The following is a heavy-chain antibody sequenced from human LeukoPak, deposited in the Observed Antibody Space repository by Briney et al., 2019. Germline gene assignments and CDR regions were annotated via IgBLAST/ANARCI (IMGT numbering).Heavy chain of an antibody. D-gene: IGHD3-10*01. Sequence: SETLSLTCTVSGGSISSSSYYWGWIRQPPGKGLVWIGSIYYSGSTYYNPSLKSRVTISVDTSKNQFSLKLSSVTAADTAVYYCARGKPSYGSGTFYRPLEPNYMDVWGKGTTVTVSS. CDR1: GGSISSSSYY. CDR2: IYYSGST. CDR3: ARGKPSYGSGTFYRPLEPNYMDV. J-gene: IGHJ6*03. V-gene: IGHV4-39*07.